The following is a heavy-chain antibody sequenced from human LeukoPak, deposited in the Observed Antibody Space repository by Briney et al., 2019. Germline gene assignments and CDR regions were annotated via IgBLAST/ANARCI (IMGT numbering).Heavy chain of an antibody. D-gene: IGHD3-10*01. CDR2: IREDGSVK. Sequence: GGSLRLSCAASGFTFSDYWMNWVRQAPGKGLEWVANIREDGSVKNYVDSVKGRFTISRDNAKNSLSLEMNSLRDEDTAVYYCARDSDGFGDPLGRSLDYWGQGTLVTVSS. CDR3: ARDSDGFGDPLGRSLDY. CDR1: GFTFSDYW. J-gene: IGHJ4*02. V-gene: IGHV3-7*01.